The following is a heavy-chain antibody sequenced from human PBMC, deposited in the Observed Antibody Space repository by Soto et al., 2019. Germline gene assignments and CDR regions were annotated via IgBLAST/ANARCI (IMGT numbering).Heavy chain of an antibody. CDR2: IGTASDA. CDR1: GFTFTTYD. Sequence: GGSLRLSCVASGFTFTTYDMHWVRQSTGRGLEWVSAIGTASDAYYVDSVKGRFTISRENAENSFYLQMNNLRVEDTAVYYCARAKGSDMSRGALGGPDLWGRGTLVTVSS. J-gene: IGHJ5*02. D-gene: IGHD2-21*02. V-gene: IGHV3-13*01. CDR3: ARAKGSDMSRGALGGPDL.